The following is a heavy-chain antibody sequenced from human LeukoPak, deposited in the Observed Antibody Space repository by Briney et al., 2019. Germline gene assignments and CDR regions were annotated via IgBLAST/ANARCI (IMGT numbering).Heavy chain of an antibody. J-gene: IGHJ5*02. CDR3: ARGQEQWLVHGFDL. CDR1: GFTFSSYE. D-gene: IGHD6-19*01. V-gene: IGHV3-48*03. Sequence: AGGSLRLSCAASGFTFSSYEMNWVRQAPGKGLEWVSYISSSGSTIYYADSVKGRFTISRDNAKNSLYLQMNSLRAEDTAVYYCARGQEQWLVHGFDLWGQGTLVTVSS. CDR2: ISSSGSTI.